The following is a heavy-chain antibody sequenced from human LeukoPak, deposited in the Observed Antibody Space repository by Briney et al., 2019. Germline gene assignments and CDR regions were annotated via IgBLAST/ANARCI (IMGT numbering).Heavy chain of an antibody. CDR3: AIDQSFEMDAFDV. D-gene: IGHD5-24*01. CDR1: GGSFKNHF. J-gene: IGHJ3*01. Sequence: SETLSLTCAVYGGSFKNHFWTWIRQAPGKGLEWIGEVSHNGSTVYNPSLESRITISVDTSKKQFSLRVNSVTVADAAVYYCAIDQSFEMDAFDVWGQGTMVTVSS. V-gene: IGHV4-34*01. CDR2: VSHNGST.